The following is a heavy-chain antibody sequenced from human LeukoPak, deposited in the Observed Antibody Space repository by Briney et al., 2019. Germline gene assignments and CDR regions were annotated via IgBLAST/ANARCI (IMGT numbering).Heavy chain of an antibody. Sequence: SETLSLTCTASGGSISNYHWSWIRQPPGKGLEWIGYIYSSGSTNYHPSLKSRVTMSVDTSKKQFSLKLTSVTAADTAVYYCARGPNYGGSVYYLDYWGQGTLVTVSS. V-gene: IGHV4-59*01. CDR3: ARGPNYGGSVYYLDY. CDR2: IYSSGST. D-gene: IGHD4-23*01. J-gene: IGHJ4*02. CDR1: GGSISNYH.